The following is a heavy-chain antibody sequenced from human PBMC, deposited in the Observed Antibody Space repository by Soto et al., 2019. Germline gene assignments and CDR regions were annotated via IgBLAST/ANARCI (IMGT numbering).Heavy chain of an antibody. CDR3: ARGRRGIVATINYYYYYGMDV. J-gene: IGHJ6*02. V-gene: IGHV4-34*01. Sequence: SETLSLTCAVYGWSFSGYYWSWIRQPPGKGLEWIGEINHSGSTNYNPSLKSRVTISVDTSKNQFSLKLSSVTAADTAVYYCARGRRGIVATINYYYYYGMDVWGQGTTVTVSS. CDR1: GWSFSGYY. CDR2: INHSGST. D-gene: IGHD5-12*01.